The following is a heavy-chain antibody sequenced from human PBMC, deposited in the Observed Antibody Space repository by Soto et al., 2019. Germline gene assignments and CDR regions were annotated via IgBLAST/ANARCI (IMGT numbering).Heavy chain of an antibody. CDR1: RAFINSGGFY. J-gene: IGHJ4*02. CDR3: ARAPLN. CDR2: IYYSGST. Sequence: SETLSLTCSVSRAFINSGGFYYSWIRQPPGKGLEWIGYIYYSGSTYYNPSLKSRVTISVDTSKNQFSLKLSSVTAADTAVYYCARAPLNWGQGTLVTVSS. V-gene: IGHV4-31*03.